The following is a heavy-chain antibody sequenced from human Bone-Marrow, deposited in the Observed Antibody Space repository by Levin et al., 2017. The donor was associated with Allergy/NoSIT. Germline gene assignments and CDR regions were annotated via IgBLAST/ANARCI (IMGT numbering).Heavy chain of an antibody. CDR3: ANGRAQKKTTVTSSGYYEAGGYYYYYGMDV. V-gene: IGHV3-66*01. CDR2: IYSGGST. D-gene: IGHD3-22*01. CDR1: GFTVSSNY. J-gene: IGHJ6*02. Sequence: GGSLRLSCAASGFTVSSNYMSWVRQAPGKGLEWVSVIYSGGSTYYADSVKGRFTISRDNSKNTLYLQMNSLRAEDTAVYYCANGRAQKKTTVTSSGYYEAGGYYYYYGMDVWGQGTTVTVSS.